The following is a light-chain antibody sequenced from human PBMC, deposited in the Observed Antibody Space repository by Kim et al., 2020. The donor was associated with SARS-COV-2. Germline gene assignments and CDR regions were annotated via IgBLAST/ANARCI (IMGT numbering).Light chain of an antibody. CDR1: QSVSSY. Sequence: SLSPGERATLSCRASQSVSSYVAWYQYKPGQAPRLLIYDASKRATGIPDRFSGSGFGADVTLTISSLQPEDFAVYYCQQRNNWATFGQGTKVDIK. CDR3: QQRNNWAT. J-gene: IGKJ1*01. CDR2: DAS. V-gene: IGKV3-11*01.